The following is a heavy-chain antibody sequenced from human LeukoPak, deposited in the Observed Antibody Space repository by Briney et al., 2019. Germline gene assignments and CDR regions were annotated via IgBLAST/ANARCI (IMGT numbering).Heavy chain of an antibody. CDR1: GFTFSSYS. J-gene: IGHJ5*02. V-gene: IGHV3-48*02. Sequence: AGGSLRLSCAASGFTFSSYSMNWVRQAPGKGLEWVSYISRSSIIHYADSVKGRFTISRDNDKNSLYLQMNRLRDEDTAGYYCARPTEGDYGSGRPFDPWGQGTLVTVSS. D-gene: IGHD3-10*01. CDR2: ISRSSII. CDR3: ARPTEGDYGSGRPFDP.